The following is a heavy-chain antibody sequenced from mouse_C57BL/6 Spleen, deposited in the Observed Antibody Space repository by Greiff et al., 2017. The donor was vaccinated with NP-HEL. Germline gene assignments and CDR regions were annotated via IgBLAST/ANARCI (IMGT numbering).Heavy chain of an antibody. CDR3: ARERIYYYASAYFDV. CDR2: INPNYGAT. CDR1: GYSFTDYN. Sequence: VQLKESGPELVKPGASVKISCKASGYSFTDYNMNWVKQSNGKSLEWIGVINPNYGATSYNEKFKGKATLTVDQSSSTAYMQLNSLTSEDSAVYYCARERIYYYASAYFDVWGTGTTVTVSS. D-gene: IGHD1-1*01. V-gene: IGHV1-39*01. J-gene: IGHJ1*03.